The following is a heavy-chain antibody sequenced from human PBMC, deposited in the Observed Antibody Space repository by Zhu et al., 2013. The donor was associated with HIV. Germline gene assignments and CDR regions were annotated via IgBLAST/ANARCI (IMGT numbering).Heavy chain of an antibody. J-gene: IGHJ2*01. CDR1: GYTFTSYY. CDR3: ARGRAQQPGDWYFDL. V-gene: IGHV1-46*01. CDR2: INPSGGST. Sequence: QVQLVQSGAEVKKPGASVKVSCKASGYTFTSYYMHWVRQAPGQGLEWMGIINPSGGSTSYAQKFQGRVTMTRDTSTSTVYMELSSLRSEDTAVYYCARGRAQQPGDWYFDLWGRGTLVTVSS. D-gene: IGHD6-13*01.